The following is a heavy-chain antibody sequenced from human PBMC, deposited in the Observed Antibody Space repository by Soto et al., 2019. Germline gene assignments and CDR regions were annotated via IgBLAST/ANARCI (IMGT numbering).Heavy chain of an antibody. D-gene: IGHD1-20*01. CDR1: GGSISSYY. J-gene: IGHJ4*02. V-gene: IGHV4-59*01. CDR2: IYYSGST. Sequence: PWETLSLTCTVSGGSISSYYWSWIRQPPGKGLEWIGYIYYSGSTNYNPSLKSRVTISVDTSKNQFSLKLSSVTAADTAVYYCARPSYNSGSPFDYWGQGTLVTVSS. CDR3: ARPSYNSGSPFDY.